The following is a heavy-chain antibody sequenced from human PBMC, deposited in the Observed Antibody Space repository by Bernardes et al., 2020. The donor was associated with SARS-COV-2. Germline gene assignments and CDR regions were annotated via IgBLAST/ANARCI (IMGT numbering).Heavy chain of an antibody. Sequence: SQTLSPTCTVSGGSISGHYWSWVRQPPGQGLEWIGNIYYSGGTKYNPSLKSRVTITVDTSKNQFSLKLSSVTAADTAVYYCARETGNLFDPWGQGTLVTVSS. V-gene: IGHV4-59*11. J-gene: IGHJ5*02. D-gene: IGHD3-9*01. CDR3: ARETGNLFDP. CDR1: GGSISGHY. CDR2: IYYSGGT.